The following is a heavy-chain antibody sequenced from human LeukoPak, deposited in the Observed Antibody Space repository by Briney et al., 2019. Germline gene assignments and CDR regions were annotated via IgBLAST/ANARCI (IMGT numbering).Heavy chain of an antibody. J-gene: IGHJ4*02. CDR3: ARPLDRGYSSGWYRYGFDY. CDR2: ISSSGSTI. D-gene: IGHD6-19*01. Sequence: PGGSLRLSCAASGFTFGSYEMNWVRQAPGKGLEWVSYISSSGSTIYYADSVKGRFTISRVNAKNSLYLQMNSLRTEDTAVYYCARPLDRGYSSGWYRYGFDYWGQGTLVTVSS. V-gene: IGHV3-48*03. CDR1: GFTFGSYE.